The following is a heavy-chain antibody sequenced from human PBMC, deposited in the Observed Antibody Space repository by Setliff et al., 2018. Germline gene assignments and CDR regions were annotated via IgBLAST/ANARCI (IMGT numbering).Heavy chain of an antibody. J-gene: IGHJ6*03. Sequence: GGSLRLSCAASVSTFRDFGMHWVRQAPGKGLQWVAFIRLDESNKFYLESVRGRFSISKDNSKTTVYLQMNSLSVEDTAVYHCAKEGLRYWGSPGYMDVWGKGTTVTVSS. CDR2: IRLDESNK. CDR3: AKEGLRYWGSPGYMDV. D-gene: IGHD7-27*01. CDR1: VSTFRDFG. V-gene: IGHV3-30*02.